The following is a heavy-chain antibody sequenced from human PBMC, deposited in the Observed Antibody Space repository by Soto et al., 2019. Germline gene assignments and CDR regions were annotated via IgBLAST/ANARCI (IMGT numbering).Heavy chain of an antibody. V-gene: IGHV1-18*01. D-gene: IGHD3-22*01. CDR3: ARGSGYYYWDDY. Sequence: ASVKVSCKASGYTFTSYGISWVRQAPGQGLEWMGWISAYNGNTKYAQKLQGRVTITTDTSTSTAYMELRSLRSEDTAVYYCARGSGYYYWDDYWGQGTLVTVSS. CDR2: ISAYNGNT. J-gene: IGHJ4*02. CDR1: GYTFTSYG.